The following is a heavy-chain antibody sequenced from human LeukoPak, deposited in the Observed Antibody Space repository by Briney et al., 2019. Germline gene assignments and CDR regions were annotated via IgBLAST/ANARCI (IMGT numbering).Heavy chain of an antibody. V-gene: IGHV3-23*01. CDR1: GFTFDSYA. J-gene: IGHJ4*02. D-gene: IGHD4-17*01. Sequence: GSLRLSCAASGFTFDSYAMSWVRQAPGKGLEWVSTIRRGSGGATFYADSVKGRFTISRDNSKNTLYLQMNSLRAEDTAVYYCAKDRTVTTLAGDYWGQGTLVTVSS. CDR3: AKDRTVTTLAGDY. CDR2: IRRGSGGAT.